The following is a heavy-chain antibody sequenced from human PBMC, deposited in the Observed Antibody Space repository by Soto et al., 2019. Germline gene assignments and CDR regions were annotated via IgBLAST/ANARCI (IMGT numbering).Heavy chain of an antibody. CDR1: GFTFSSYG. V-gene: IGHV3-33*01. CDR2: IWYYGSNK. CDR3: ARDRGSSWHQDAFDI. D-gene: IGHD6-13*01. Sequence: QVQLVESGGGVVQPGRSLRLSCAASGFTFSSYGMHWVRQAPGKGLEWVAVIWYYGSNKYYADSVKGRFTISRDNSKNTLYLQMNSLRAEDTAVYYCARDRGSSWHQDAFDIWGQGTMVTVSS. J-gene: IGHJ3*02.